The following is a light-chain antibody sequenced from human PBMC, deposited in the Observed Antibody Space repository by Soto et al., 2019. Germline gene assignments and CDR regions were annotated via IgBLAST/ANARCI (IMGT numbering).Light chain of an antibody. CDR1: NSDVGAYNY. CDR2: EVF. V-gene: IGLV2-14*01. Sequence: QSALTQPASVCGSPGQSMTIPCTGTNSDVGAYNYVSWYQHHPGKAPKLMIYEVFTRSSGVSSRFSGSKSGSTASLTVSGLQAEDEADYYCTSYTTTNTLYVFGTGTKVTVL. J-gene: IGLJ1*01. CDR3: TSYTTTNTLYV.